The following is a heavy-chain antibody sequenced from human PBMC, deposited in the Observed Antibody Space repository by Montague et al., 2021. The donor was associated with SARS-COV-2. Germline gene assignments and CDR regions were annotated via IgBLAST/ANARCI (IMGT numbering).Heavy chain of an antibody. D-gene: IGHD3-10*01. CDR1: GFTFGDYS. V-gene: IGHV3-49*04. CDR3: TRDKTLLWFGELYWYFDL. Sequence: SLILSCVSYGFTFGDYSMSWVRQAPGKGLEWVSFIRSTVYGGTTEYSASVKGRFTISRDDSKSIAYLQMNSLKTKDTAVYYCTRDKTLLWFGELYWYFDLWGRGTLVTVSS. J-gene: IGHJ2*01. CDR2: IRSTVYGGTT.